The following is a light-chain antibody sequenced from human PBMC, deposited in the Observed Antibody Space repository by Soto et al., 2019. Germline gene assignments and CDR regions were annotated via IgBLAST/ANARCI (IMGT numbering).Light chain of an antibody. CDR2: DAS. Sequence: DIQMTQSPSSLSASVGDRVTITCRASQSVSRYLNWFQQQSGKAPKLLIFDASTLEGGVPSRFSGSGSGTEFTLTISSLQYDDFATYYCQHYTPSSPTWTFGQGTEVEIK. CDR1: QSVSRY. V-gene: IGKV1-5*01. CDR3: QHYTPSSPTWT. J-gene: IGKJ1*01.